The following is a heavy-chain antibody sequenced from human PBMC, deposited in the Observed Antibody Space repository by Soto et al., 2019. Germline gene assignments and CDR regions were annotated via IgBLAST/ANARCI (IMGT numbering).Heavy chain of an antibody. CDR1: GFAFSSYA. Sequence: LRLSCAASGFAFSSYAMSWVRQAPGKGLEWVSAISGSGGSTYYADSVKGRFTISRDNSKNTLCLQMNSLRAEDTAVYYCAKDEAHSGYDWAFDYWGQGTLVTVSS. J-gene: IGHJ4*02. D-gene: IGHD5-12*01. CDR2: ISGSGGST. CDR3: AKDEAHSGYDWAFDY. V-gene: IGHV3-23*01.